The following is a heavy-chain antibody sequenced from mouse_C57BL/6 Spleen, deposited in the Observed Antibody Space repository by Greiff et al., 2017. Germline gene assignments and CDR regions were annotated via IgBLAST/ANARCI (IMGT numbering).Heavy chain of an antibody. CDR3: ARSYYSNSPWFAY. Sequence: QVQLQQPGAELVKPGASVKLSCKASGYTFTSYWMHWVKQRPGQGLEWIGMIHPNSGSTNYNEKFKSKATLTVDKSSSTAYMRLSSLTSDDSAVYDSARSYYSNSPWFAYWGQGTLVTVSA. CDR2: IHPNSGST. CDR1: GYTFTSYW. V-gene: IGHV1-64*01. J-gene: IGHJ3*01. D-gene: IGHD2-5*01.